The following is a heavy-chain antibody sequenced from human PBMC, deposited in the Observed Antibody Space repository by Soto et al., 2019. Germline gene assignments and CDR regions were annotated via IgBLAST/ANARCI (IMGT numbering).Heavy chain of an antibody. CDR1: GGSISSSNW. D-gene: IGHD2-2*01. J-gene: IGHJ5*02. V-gene: IGHV4-4*02. CDR3: ARRMVVVPAAIRGLNWFYP. CDR2: IYHSGST. Sequence: KTSETLSLTCAVSGGSISSSNWWSWVRQPPGKGLEWIGEIYHSGSTNYNPSLKSRVTISVDKSKNKFSLELGSVTAADTALYYCARRMVVVPAAIRGLNWFYPLGQGTLVTVSS.